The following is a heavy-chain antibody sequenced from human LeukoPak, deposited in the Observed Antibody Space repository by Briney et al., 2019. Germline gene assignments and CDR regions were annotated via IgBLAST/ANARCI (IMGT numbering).Heavy chain of an antibody. CDR2: ISTSSSYT. CDR1: GXTFSDYY. J-gene: IGHJ4*02. CDR3: VISFSGYYYFDY. V-gene: IGHV3-11*03. D-gene: IGHD3-22*01. Sequence: GGSLRLSCAASGXTFSDYYMSWIRQAPGKGQEWVSFISTSSSYTAYADSVKGRFTISRDNAKNSLYLQMNSLRAEDTAVYYCVISFSGYYYFDYWGQGTLVTVSS.